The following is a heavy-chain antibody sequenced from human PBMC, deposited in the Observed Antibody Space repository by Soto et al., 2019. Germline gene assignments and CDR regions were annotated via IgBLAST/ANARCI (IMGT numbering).Heavy chain of an antibody. CDR2: IVVGSDST. J-gene: IGHJ5*02. CDR1: GFTFRNSA. D-gene: IGHD1-1*01. CDR3: AADRDPTERYKWVDP. Sequence: QMQLVQSGPEVKKPGTSVKVSCKASGFTFRNSAIQWVRQARGQRLEWTGWIVVGSDSTNYAQHVQERVTFTRDMCTGTAYMDLNSLTSENTAVYYCAADRDPTERYKWVDPWGQGTLVTVSS. V-gene: IGHV1-58*02.